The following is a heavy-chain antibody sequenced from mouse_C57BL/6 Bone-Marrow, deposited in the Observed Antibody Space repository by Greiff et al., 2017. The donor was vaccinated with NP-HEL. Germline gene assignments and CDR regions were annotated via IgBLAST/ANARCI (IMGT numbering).Heavy chain of an antibody. Sequence: GGGLVQPKGSLKLSCAASGFSFNTYAMNWVRQAPGKGLEWVARIRSKSNNYATYYADSVKDRFTISRDDSESMLYLQMNNLKTEDTAMYYCVSSIGYAMDYWGQGTSVTVSS. CDR2: IRSKSNNYAT. D-gene: IGHD2-3*01. J-gene: IGHJ4*01. CDR1: GFSFNTYA. CDR3: VSSIGYAMDY. V-gene: IGHV10-1*01.